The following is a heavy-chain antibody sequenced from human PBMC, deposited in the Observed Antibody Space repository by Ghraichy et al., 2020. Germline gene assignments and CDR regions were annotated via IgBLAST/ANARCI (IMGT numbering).Heavy chain of an antibody. CDR3: AKQEEWLQPVYFDY. CDR1: GGSISSGSYY. CDR2: IHYSGST. Sequence: SETLSLTCTVSGGSISSGSYYWGWIRQPPGKGLEWIGSIHYSGSTYYNPSLKSRVTISVDTSKNQFSLRLSSVTAADTAVYYCAKQEEWLQPVYFDYWGQGTLVTVSS. D-gene: IGHD5-12*01. V-gene: IGHV4-39*01. J-gene: IGHJ4*02.